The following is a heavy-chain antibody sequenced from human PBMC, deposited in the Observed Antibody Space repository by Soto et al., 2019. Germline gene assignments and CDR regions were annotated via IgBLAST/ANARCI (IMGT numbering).Heavy chain of an antibody. J-gene: IGHJ6*02. CDR2: ITHSGST. Sequence: SETLSLTCAVYNGSFSGYYWTWVRQSPERGLEWIGEITHSGSTNYSPSLRSRVTISVDTSKNHFFLNLRSVTAADSGIYFFARVSCSGISCYLKTRYKYYVLDIWGQGATVTVSS. D-gene: IGHD2-15*01. CDR3: ARVSCSGISCYLKTRYKYYVLDI. CDR1: NGSFSGYY. V-gene: IGHV4-34*01.